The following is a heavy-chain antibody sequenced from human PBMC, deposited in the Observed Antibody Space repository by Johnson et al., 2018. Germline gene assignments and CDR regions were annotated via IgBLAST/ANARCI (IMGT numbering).Heavy chain of an antibody. Sequence: EVQLVESGGGLVQPGGSLRLSCATSGFIFKTYWMHWVRQAPGQGLEWVSRMNGDGRRTTYAESVKGRFTISRDNAKNMLYLQMNSLRVEAAAVYYCGREEGLASPMDVWGQGTTVTVSS. V-gene: IGHV3-74*01. CDR3: GREEGLASPMDV. J-gene: IGHJ6*02. CDR2: MNGDGRRT. CDR1: GFIFKTYW.